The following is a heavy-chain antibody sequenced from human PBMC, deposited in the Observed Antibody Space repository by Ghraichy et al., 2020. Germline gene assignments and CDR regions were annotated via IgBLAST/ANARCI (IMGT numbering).Heavy chain of an antibody. CDR2: ISYDGSNK. D-gene: IGHD6-13*01. CDR3: ARDREQQLALYYFDY. J-gene: IGHJ4*02. V-gene: IGHV3-30*04. CDR1: GFTFSSYA. Sequence: GESLNISCAASGFTFSSYAMHWVRQAPGKGLEWVAVISYDGSNKYYVDSVKGRFTISRDNSKNTLYLQMNSLRAEDTAVYYCARDREQQLALYYFDYWGQGRLVTVSS.